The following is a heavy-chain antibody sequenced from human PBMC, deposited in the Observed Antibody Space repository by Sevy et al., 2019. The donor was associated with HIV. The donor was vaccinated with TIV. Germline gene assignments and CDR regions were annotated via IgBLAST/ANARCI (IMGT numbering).Heavy chain of an antibody. J-gene: IGHJ6*02. V-gene: IGHV7-4-1*02. D-gene: IGHD3-3*01. Sequence: ASVKVSCKASGYTFTSYAMNWVRQAPGQGLEWMGWINTNTGNPTYAQGFTGRFVFSLDTSVSTAYLQISSLKAEDTAVYYCAREYYDFWSGYYNPQEYYYYGMDVWGQRTTVTVSS. CDR1: GYTFTSYA. CDR3: AREYYDFWSGYYNPQEYYYYGMDV. CDR2: INTNTGNP.